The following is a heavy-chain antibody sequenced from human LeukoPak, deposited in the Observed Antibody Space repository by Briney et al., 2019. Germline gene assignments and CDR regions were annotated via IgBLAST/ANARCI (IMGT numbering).Heavy chain of an antibody. CDR2: INPNSSGT. CDR3: ARLLGYCSSTSCYGDY. J-gene: IGHJ4*02. Sequence: GASVKVSCKASGYTFTGYYMHWVRQAPGQGLEWMGRINPNSSGTNYAQKLQGRVTMTRDTSISTAYMELSRLRSDDTAVYYCARLLGYCSSTSCYGDYWGQGTLVTVSS. V-gene: IGHV1-2*06. CDR1: GYTFTGYY. D-gene: IGHD2-2*01.